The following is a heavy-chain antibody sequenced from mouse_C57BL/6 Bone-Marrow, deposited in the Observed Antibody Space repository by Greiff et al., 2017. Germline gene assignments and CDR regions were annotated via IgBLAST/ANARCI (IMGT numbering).Heavy chain of an antibody. D-gene: IGHD1-1*01. CDR2: IAPNSGGT. CDR3: ARPYYYGSSGDY. J-gene: IGHJ4*01. Sequence: QVQLQQSGAELVKPGASVKLSCKASGYTFTSYWMHWVKQRPGRGLEWIGRIAPNSGGTKYNEKFKSKATLTVDKPSSTAYIQLSSLTSEDSAVYYVARPYYYGSSGDYWGQGTSVTVSS. V-gene: IGHV1-72*01. CDR1: GYTFTSYW.